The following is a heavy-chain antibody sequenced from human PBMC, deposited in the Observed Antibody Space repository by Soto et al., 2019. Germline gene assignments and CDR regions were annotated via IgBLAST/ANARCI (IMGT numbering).Heavy chain of an antibody. D-gene: IGHD1-26*01. Sequence: SETLSLTCNVSGGPINSPDYYWSWIRQSPGKGLEWIGYVSNSGSTHYNPSLKSPVTFSVGLSKNHFSLKLSSVTAADTAVYYCARQQGDAGTYPFFDSWGQGTLVTVSS. CDR1: GGPINSPDYY. J-gene: IGHJ4*02. CDR3: ARQQGDAGTYPFFDS. V-gene: IGHV4-61*03. CDR2: VSNSGST.